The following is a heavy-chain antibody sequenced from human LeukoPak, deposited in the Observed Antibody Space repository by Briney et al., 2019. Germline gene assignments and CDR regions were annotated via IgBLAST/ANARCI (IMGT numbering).Heavy chain of an antibody. J-gene: IGHJ4*02. D-gene: IGHD3-16*01. CDR2: INPNSGDT. V-gene: IGHV1-2*02. CDR1: GYTFTGYY. CDR3: ATQRGSYLWGTDFDY. Sequence: ASVKVSCKASGYTFTGYYMHWVRQALGQGLEWMGWINPNSGDTKYSQKFQGRVTMTRDTSISTAYMELSRLRSDDTAVYYCATQRGSYLWGTDFDYWGQGTLVTVSS.